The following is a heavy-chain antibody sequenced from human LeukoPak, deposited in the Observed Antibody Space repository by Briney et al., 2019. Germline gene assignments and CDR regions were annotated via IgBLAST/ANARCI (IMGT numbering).Heavy chain of an antibody. Sequence: GGSLRLSCAASGFTFSSYAMSWVRQAPGKGLEWASAISGSGGSTYYADSVKGRFTISRDNSKNTLYLQMNSLRAEDTAVYYCAKDRGSSWLNWFDPWGQGTLVTVSS. CDR1: GFTFSSYA. CDR2: ISGSGGST. J-gene: IGHJ5*02. CDR3: AKDRGSSWLNWFDP. D-gene: IGHD6-13*01. V-gene: IGHV3-23*01.